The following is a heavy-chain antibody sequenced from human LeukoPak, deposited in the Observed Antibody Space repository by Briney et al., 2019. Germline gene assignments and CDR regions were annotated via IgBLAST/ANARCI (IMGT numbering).Heavy chain of an antibody. D-gene: IGHD3-10*01. Sequence: GGSLRLSCAASGFTFSSYWMSWVRQAPGKGLEWVANIKQDGSEKYYVNSVKGRFTISRDNAKNSLYLQMNSLRAEDTAVYYSASRRMGYYGSGSYYYYYYYMDVWGKGTTVTVSS. J-gene: IGHJ6*03. CDR1: GFTFSSYW. V-gene: IGHV3-7*01. CDR3: ASRRMGYYGSGSYYYYYYYMDV. CDR2: IKQDGSEK.